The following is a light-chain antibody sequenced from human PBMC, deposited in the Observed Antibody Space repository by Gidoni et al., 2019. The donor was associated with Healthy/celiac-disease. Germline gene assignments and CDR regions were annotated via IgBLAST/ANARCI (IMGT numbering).Light chain of an antibody. V-gene: IGLV4-69*01. CDR2: LTSDGSH. CDR1: SGHSSYA. Sequence: QLVLTQSPSASASLGASVKPTCTLSSGHSSYAIAWHQQQPEKGPRYLMKLTSDGSHSKGDGIPDSFSGSSSGAERYLTISSLQSEDEADYYCQTWGTGIVVFGGGTKLTVL. J-gene: IGLJ2*01. CDR3: QTWGTGIVV.